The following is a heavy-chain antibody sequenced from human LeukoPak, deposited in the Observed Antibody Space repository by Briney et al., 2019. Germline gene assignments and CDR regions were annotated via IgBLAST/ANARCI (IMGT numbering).Heavy chain of an antibody. CDR1: GYTFTGYY. J-gene: IGHJ4*02. Sequence: GASVKVSCKASGYTFTGYYMHWVRQAPGQGLEWMGWINPNSGGTNYAQKFQGRVTTTRDTSISTAYMELSRLRSDDTAVYYCATYSSSWYYFDYWGQGTLVTVSS. D-gene: IGHD6-13*01. V-gene: IGHV1-2*02. CDR3: ATYSSSWYYFDY. CDR2: INPNSGGT.